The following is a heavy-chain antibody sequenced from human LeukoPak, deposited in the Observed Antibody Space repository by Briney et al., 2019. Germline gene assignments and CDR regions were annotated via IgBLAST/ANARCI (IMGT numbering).Heavy chain of an antibody. CDR2: IKQDGSEK. V-gene: IGHV3-7*01. D-gene: IGHD2-2*02. Sequence: PGGSLRLSCAASGFTFSSYWMSWVRQAPGKGLEWVANIKQDGSEKYYVDSVKGRFTISRDNAKNSLYLQMNSLRAEDTAVYYCANQLGYRSSTSCYKVYWGQGTLVTVSS. CDR3: ANQLGYRSSTSCYKVY. J-gene: IGHJ4*02. CDR1: GFTFSSYW.